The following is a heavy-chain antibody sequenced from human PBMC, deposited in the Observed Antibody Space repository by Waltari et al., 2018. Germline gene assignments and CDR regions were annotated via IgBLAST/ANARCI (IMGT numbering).Heavy chain of an antibody. V-gene: IGHV3-33*06. J-gene: IGHJ4*02. CDR3: AKEKWLTGPCDD. Sequence: QVQLVQSGGGVVQPGRSLRPSCTASDSTFRNYGMHWVPQAPGKGLEWVALIWNDGSIKKYADSVTGRFTISRDNSKNTLFLQMNSLRVEDTAVYFCAKEKWLTGPCDDWGQGALVTVSS. D-gene: IGHD5-12*01. CDR1: DSTFRNYG. CDR2: IWNDGSIK.